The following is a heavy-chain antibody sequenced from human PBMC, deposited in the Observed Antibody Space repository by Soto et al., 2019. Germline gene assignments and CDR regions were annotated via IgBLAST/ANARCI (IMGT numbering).Heavy chain of an antibody. Sequence: QLQLVQSGAEVKKPGASVKVSCKASGYNFFDYGVSWVRQAPGQGLEWMGWVSPKSGNTDYARKVQSIVTMTTDTSTRTAYMELRGLSSDDTAVYYCARGRTVSSIGPLLVWGQGTLVSVSS. CDR1: GYNFFDYG. D-gene: IGHD1-1*01. CDR2: VSPKSGNT. J-gene: IGHJ1*01. CDR3: ARGRTVSSIGPLLV. V-gene: IGHV1-18*01.